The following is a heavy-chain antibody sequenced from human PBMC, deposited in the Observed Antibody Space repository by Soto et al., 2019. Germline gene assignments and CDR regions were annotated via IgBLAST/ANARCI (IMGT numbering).Heavy chain of an antibody. D-gene: IGHD2-8*01. V-gene: IGHV3-21*01. Sequence: PGGSLRLSCAASGFTFSSYSMSWVRQAPGKGLEWVSSIISSSGYIHYADLVKGRFTISRDNAKNSLYLQMNSLRVEDTAVYYCASGTNGDFTVDYWGQGTLVTVSS. CDR1: GFTFSSYS. CDR3: ASGTNGDFTVDY. J-gene: IGHJ4*02. CDR2: IISSSGYI.